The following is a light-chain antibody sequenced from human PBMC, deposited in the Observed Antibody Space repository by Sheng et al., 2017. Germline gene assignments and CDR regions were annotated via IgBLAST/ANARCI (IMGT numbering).Light chain of an antibody. CDR2: WAS. CDR3: QQYYTSPFT. V-gene: IGKV4-1*01. CDR1: QSVLFSSNNKDY. J-gene: IGKJ3*01. Sequence: DIVMTQSPDSLAVSLGERATINCKSSQSVLFSSNNKDYLAWYQQKPGQPPKLLFYWASTRESGVPDRFSGSGSGTDFTLTISSLQAEDVAVYYCQQYYTSPFTFAPGTKVDIK.